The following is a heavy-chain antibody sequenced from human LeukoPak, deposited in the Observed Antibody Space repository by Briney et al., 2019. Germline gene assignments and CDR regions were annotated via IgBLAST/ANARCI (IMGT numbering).Heavy chain of an antibody. CDR3: ASGSSTSDY. J-gene: IGHJ4*02. CDR2: IYYSGST. V-gene: IGHV4-39*01. Sequence: PSETLSLTCTVSGGSISSSSYYWGWIRQPPGKGLEWIGSIYYSGSTYYNPSLKSRVTISVDTSKNQFSLKLSSVTAAGTAVYYCASGSSTSDYWGQGTLVTVSS. D-gene: IGHD2-2*01. CDR1: GGSISSSSYY.